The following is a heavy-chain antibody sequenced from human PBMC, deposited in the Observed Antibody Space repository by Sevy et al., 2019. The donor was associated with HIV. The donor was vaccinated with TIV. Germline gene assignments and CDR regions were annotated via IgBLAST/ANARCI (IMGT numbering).Heavy chain of an antibody. V-gene: IGHV3-9*01. CDR3: AKGPYYYDSSGYDNWFDP. Sequence: GGSLRLSCAASGFTFDDYAMHWVRQAPGKGLEWVSGISWNSGSIGYADSVKGRFTISRDNAKNSLYLQMNSLRAEDTALYYCAKGPYYYDSSGYDNWFDPWGQGTLVTVSS. CDR1: GFTFDDYA. J-gene: IGHJ5*02. D-gene: IGHD3-22*01. CDR2: ISWNSGSI.